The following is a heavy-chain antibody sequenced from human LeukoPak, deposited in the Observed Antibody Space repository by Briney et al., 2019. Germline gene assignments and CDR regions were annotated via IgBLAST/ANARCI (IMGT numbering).Heavy chain of an antibody. CDR2: IYYSGST. CDR1: GGSISSSSYY. J-gene: IGHJ4*02. Sequence: PSETLSLTCTVSGGSISSSSYYWGWIRQPPGKGLEWIGSIYYSGSTYYNPSLKSRVTISVDTSKNQFSLKLSSVTAADTAVYYCARGRLQDFDYWGQGTLVTVSS. V-gene: IGHV4-39*07. D-gene: IGHD5-24*01. CDR3: ARGRLQDFDY.